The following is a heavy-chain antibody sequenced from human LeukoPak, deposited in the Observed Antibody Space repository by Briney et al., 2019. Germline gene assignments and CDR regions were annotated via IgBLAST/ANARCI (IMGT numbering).Heavy chain of an antibody. CDR1: GFSFSIYS. Sequence: GGSLRLSCAASGFSFSIYSMNWVRQAPGKGLEWVSSISSSSSYIYYADSVKGRFTISRDNAKNSLYLQMDSLRAEDTAVYYCARAYYGSGTSNFDSWGQGTLVTVSS. J-gene: IGHJ4*02. CDR2: ISSSSSYI. CDR3: ARAYYGSGTSNFDS. V-gene: IGHV3-21*01. D-gene: IGHD3-10*01.